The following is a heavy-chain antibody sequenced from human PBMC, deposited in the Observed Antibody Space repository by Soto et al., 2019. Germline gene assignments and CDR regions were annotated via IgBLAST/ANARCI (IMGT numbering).Heavy chain of an antibody. J-gene: IGHJ6*02. CDR2: IYPGDSDI. CDR3: ARRRGSGSDYYYNYGMGV. D-gene: IGHD1-26*01. Sequence: GESLKISCKGSGYSFSRYWIGWVRQMPGKGLEWMGIIYPGDSDIRYSPSFQGQVTISADTSISTAYLQWTSLKASDTAIYYCARRRGSGSDYYYNYGMGVWGQGTTVTVSS. CDR1: GYSFSRYW. V-gene: IGHV5-51*01.